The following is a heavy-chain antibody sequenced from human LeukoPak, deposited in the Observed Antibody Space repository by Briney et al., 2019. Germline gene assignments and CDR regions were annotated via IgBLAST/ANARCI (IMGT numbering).Heavy chain of an antibody. Sequence: PGGSLRLSCASSGFTFSDYWKSWVRQAPGKGLEWVANIKQDGSEKYYVDSVKGRFTISRDSAKNSLYLQMNSLRAEDTAVYYCVRDRAYFDSSGFYNLDYWGQGTLVTVSS. CDR1: GFTFSDYW. CDR3: VRDRAYFDSSGFYNLDY. D-gene: IGHD3-22*01. CDR2: IKQDGSEK. V-gene: IGHV3-7*01. J-gene: IGHJ4*02.